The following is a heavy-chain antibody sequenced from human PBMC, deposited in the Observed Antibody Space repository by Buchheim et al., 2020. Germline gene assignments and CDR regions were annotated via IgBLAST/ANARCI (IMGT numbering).Heavy chain of an antibody. CDR1: GFTFSSYG. CDR2: ISYDGSNK. Sequence: QVQLVESGGGVVQPGRSLRLSCAASGFTFSSYGMHWVRQAPGKGLEWVAVISYDGSNKYYADSVKGRFTISRDNSKNTLYLQMNSLRAEDTAVHYCAKASVAAAGVDPWGQGTL. V-gene: IGHV3-30*18. D-gene: IGHD6-13*01. J-gene: IGHJ5*02. CDR3: AKASVAAAGVDP.